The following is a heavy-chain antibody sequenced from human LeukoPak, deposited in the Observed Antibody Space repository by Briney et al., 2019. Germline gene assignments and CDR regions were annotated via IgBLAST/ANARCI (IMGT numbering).Heavy chain of an antibody. J-gene: IGHJ3*02. D-gene: IGHD1-14*01. Sequence: GSLRLSCAASGFTVSRNYMSWVRQAPGRGLECVSVIYGGGPTYYADSVKGRFTISRDTAKNTLYLQMNSLRGEDTAVYFCARDLGIAGTTHAFDIWGHGTMVTVSS. CDR3: ARDLGIAGTTHAFDI. V-gene: IGHV3-53*01. CDR2: IYGGGPT. CDR1: GFTVSRNY.